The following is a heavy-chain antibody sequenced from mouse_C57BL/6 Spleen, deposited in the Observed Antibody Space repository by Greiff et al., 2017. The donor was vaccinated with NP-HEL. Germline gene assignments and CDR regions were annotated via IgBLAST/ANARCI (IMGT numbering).Heavy chain of an antibody. J-gene: IGHJ2*01. CDR1: GYAFSSYW. V-gene: IGHV1-80*01. CDR2: IYPGDGDT. Sequence: QVQLQQSGAELVKPGASVKISCKASGYAFSSYWMNWVKQRPGKGLEWIGQIYPGDGDTNYNGKFKGKATLTADKSSSTAYMQLSSLTSEDSAVYFCARVGGNPYYFDYWGQGTTLTVSS. CDR3: ARVGGNPYYFDY. D-gene: IGHD2-1*01.